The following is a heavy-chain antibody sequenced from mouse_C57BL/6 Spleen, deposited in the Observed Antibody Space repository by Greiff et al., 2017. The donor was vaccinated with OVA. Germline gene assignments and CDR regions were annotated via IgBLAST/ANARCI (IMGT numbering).Heavy chain of an antibody. D-gene: IGHD1-1*01. CDR3: VRRSSSAMDY. J-gene: IGHJ4*01. CDR1: GFSFNTYA. CDR2: IRSKSNNYAT. V-gene: IGHV10-1*01. Sequence: EVKLVESGGGLVQPKGSLKLSCAASGFSFNTYAMNWVRQAPGKGLEWVARIRSKSNNYATYYADSVKDRFTISRDDSESMLYLQMNNLKTEDTAMYYCVRRSSSAMDYWGQGTSVTVSS.